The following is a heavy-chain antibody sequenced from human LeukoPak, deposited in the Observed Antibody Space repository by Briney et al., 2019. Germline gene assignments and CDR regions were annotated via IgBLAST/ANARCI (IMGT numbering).Heavy chain of an antibody. D-gene: IGHD1-26*01. J-gene: IGHJ3*02. V-gene: IGHV1-18*01. CDR1: GYTFTSYG. CDR2: ISAYNGNT. Sequence: GASVKVSCKASGYTFTSYGISWVRQAPGQGLEWMGWISAYNGNTNYAQKLQGRVTMTTDTSTSTAYMELRSLRSDDTAVYYCASSIILGGASWEPPVHDAFDIWGQGTMVTVSS. CDR3: ASSIILGGASWEPPVHDAFDI.